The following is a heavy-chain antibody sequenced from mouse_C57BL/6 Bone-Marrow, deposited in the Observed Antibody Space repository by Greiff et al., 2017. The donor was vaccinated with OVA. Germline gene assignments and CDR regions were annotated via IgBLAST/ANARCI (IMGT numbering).Heavy chain of an antibody. Sequence: QVQLQQSGAELARPGASVKMSCKASGYTFTSYTMHWVKQRPGQGLEWIGYINPSSGYTKYNQKFKDKATLTAAKSSSTAYMQLSSLTSEDSAVYYCARRLSYYCGSSYDDAMDYWGQGTSVTVSS. CDR1: GYTFTSYT. D-gene: IGHD1-1*01. J-gene: IGHJ4*01. V-gene: IGHV1-4*01. CDR2: INPSSGYT. CDR3: ARRLSYYCGSSYDDAMDY.